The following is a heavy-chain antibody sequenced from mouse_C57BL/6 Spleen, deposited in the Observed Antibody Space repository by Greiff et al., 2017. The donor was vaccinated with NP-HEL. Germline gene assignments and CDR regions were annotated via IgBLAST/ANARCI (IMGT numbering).Heavy chain of an antibody. V-gene: IGHV3-6*01. Sequence: DVKLQESGPGLVKPSQSLSLTCSVTGYSITSGYYWNWIRQFPGNKLEWMGYISYDGSNNYNPSLKNRISITRDTSKNQFFLKLNSVTTEDTATYYCARGDYSWFAYWGQGTLVTVSA. D-gene: IGHD2-13*01. CDR1: GYSITSGYY. J-gene: IGHJ3*01. CDR3: ARGDYSWFAY. CDR2: ISYDGSN.